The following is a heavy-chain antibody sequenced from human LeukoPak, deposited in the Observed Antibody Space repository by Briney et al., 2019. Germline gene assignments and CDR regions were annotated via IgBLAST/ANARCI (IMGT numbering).Heavy chain of an antibody. CDR2: ISGSGGST. V-gene: IGHV3-23*01. CDR1: GFTFSSYA. CDR3: AKLGNSNPLRLPFDY. D-gene: IGHD4-23*01. Sequence: PGGSLRLSCAASGFTFSSYAMSWVRQAPGKGLEWVSAISGSGGSTYYADSVKGRFTISRDNSKNTLYLQMSSLRAEDTAVYHCAKLGNSNPLRLPFDYWGQGTLVTVSS. J-gene: IGHJ4*02.